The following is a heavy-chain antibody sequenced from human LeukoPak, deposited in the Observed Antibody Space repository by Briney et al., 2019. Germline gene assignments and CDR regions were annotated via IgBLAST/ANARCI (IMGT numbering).Heavy chain of an antibody. Sequence: GGSLRLSCAASGFTFSSYAMHWVRQAPGKGLEWVANIHKDGSEKYYVDSVEGRFTISRDNAKNSLYLQMNSLRAEDTAIYYCARNDFWSGYDGFDVWGQGTVVTVSS. V-gene: IGHV3-7*01. J-gene: IGHJ3*01. CDR2: IHKDGSEK. CDR1: GFTFSSYA. CDR3: ARNDFWSGYDGFDV. D-gene: IGHD3-3*01.